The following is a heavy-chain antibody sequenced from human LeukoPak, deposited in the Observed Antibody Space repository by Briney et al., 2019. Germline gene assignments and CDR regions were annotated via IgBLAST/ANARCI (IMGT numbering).Heavy chain of an antibody. CDR3: ARDMYYYGSGTYLSDY. V-gene: IGHV6-1*01. D-gene: IGHD3-10*01. J-gene: IGHJ4*02. CDR2: TYYRSKWYN. CDR1: GGSVSSNSSA. Sequence: SQTLSLTCAISGGSVSSNSSAWNWIRQSPSRGLEWLGRTYYRSKWYNHYAVSVQSRITINPDTSKNQFSLQLNSVTPEETAVYYCARDMYYYGSGTYLSDYWGQGTLVTVSS.